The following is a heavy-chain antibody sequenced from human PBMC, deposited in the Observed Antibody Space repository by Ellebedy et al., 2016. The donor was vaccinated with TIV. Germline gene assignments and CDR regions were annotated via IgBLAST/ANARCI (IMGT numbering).Heavy chain of an antibody. CDR1: GFTFNSYS. V-gene: IGHV3-23*01. J-gene: IGHJ4*02. CDR2: ISNTGSRT. D-gene: IGHD2-2*02. Sequence: GESLKISCAASGFTFNSYSMSWVRQAPGKWLEWVSTISNTGSRTYYADSVEGRFIISRDNSKRTLYLQMNSLRAEDTAVYYCTLYNYWGQGTLVTVSS. CDR3: TLYNY.